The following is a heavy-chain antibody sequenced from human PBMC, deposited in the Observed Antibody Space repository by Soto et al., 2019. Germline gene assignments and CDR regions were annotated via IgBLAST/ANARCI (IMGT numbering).Heavy chain of an antibody. V-gene: IGHV3-23*01. CDR2: TSDSGSNS. CDR3: AKQRDYNSRLLFDY. D-gene: IGHD4-4*01. Sequence: EVQLLESGGGLVQPGGSLGLSCAASGFTFNNYAMNWVRQAPGKGLEWVSTSDSGSNSYYADSVRGRFTISRDNSQQTLYLQMDSLRAEDTAVYYCAKQRDYNSRLLFDYWGPGTLVTVSS. J-gene: IGHJ4*02. CDR1: GFTFNNYA.